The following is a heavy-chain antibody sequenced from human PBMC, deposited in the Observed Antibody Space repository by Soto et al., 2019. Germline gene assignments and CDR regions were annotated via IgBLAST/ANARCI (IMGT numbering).Heavy chain of an antibody. V-gene: IGHV3-74*01. D-gene: IGHD3-16*01. CDR2: INSDGGTT. CDR1: RFMSSSYW. Sequence: GGSLRLSCAASRFMSSSYWMHWVRQAPGKGLEWVSRINSDGGTTTYADSVKGRFTISRDNAKNTLYLQMNDLRVEDTAVYYCAKDLGYATFGFDYWGQGTLVTVSS. J-gene: IGHJ4*02. CDR3: AKDLGYATFGFDY.